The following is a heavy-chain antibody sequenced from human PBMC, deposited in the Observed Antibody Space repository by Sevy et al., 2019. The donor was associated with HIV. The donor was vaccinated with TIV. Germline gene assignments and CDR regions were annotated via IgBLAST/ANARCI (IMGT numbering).Heavy chain of an antibody. V-gene: IGHV3-30-3*01. CDR3: ARGGNWNDEGYYFDY. CDR2: ISYDGSNK. D-gene: IGHD1-20*01. J-gene: IGHJ4*02. CDR1: GFTFSSYA. Sequence: GGSLRLSCAASGFTFSSYAMHWVLQAPGKGLEWVAVISYDGSNKYYADSVKGRFTISRDNSKNTLYLQMNSLRAEDTAVYYCARGGNWNDEGYYFDYWGQGTLVTVSS.